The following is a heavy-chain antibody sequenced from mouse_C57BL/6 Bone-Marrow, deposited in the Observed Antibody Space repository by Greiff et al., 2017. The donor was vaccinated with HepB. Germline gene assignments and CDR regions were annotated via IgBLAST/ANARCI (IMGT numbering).Heavy chain of an antibody. V-gene: IGHV5-4*01. Sequence: EVQRVESGGGLVKPGGSLKLSCAASGFTFSSYAMSWVRQTPGKRLEWVATISDGGSYTYYPDNVKGRFTISRDNAKNNLYLQMSHLKSEDTAMYYCARDKDSSGYEYFDYWGQGTTLTVSS. CDR2: ISDGGSYT. CDR1: GFTFSSYA. J-gene: IGHJ2*01. D-gene: IGHD3-2*02. CDR3: ARDKDSSGYEYFDY.